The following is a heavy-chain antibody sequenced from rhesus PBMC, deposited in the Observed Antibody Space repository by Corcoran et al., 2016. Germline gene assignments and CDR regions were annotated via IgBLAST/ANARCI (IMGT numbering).Heavy chain of an antibody. Sequence: QVQLQESGPGLLKPAETLSLTCTVSGGSISSNFWSWTRQSPGKGLEWSGGIFGSGGSTEYNPSLNSRITISIDTSKNQFSLKLSSVTAADTAVYYCARRGWNPIRGLDSWGQGVVVTVSS. V-gene: IGHV4-93*02. D-gene: IGHD1-1*01. CDR1: GGSISSNF. CDR3: ARRGWNPIRGLDS. CDR2: IFGSGGST. J-gene: IGHJ6*01.